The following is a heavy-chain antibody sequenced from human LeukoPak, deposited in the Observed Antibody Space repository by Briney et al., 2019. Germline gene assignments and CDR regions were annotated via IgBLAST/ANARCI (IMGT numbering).Heavy chain of an antibody. CDR1: GYTFTGYY. V-gene: IGHV1-2*02. Sequence: ASVKVSCKASGYTFTGYYMHWVRQAPGQGLEWMGWINPNSGGTNYAQKFQGRVTMTRDTSISTAYMELSSLRSEDTAVYYCARPAFITGTDYWGQGTLVTVSS. CDR2: INPNSGGT. D-gene: IGHD1-20*01. CDR3: ARPAFITGTDY. J-gene: IGHJ4*02.